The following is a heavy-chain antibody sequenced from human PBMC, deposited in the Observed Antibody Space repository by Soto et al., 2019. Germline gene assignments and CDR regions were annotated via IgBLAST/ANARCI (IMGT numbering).Heavy chain of an antibody. CDR1: GYKLGSAW. J-gene: IGHJ4*02. CDR3: ARQISFVCDS. Sequence: PGESLKISCEAAGYKLGSAWIGWVRRKPGKGLEWMGIIKPGTSDIRYSPSFRGQVTISADEAANTAFLQWSSLKTSDTAIYYCARQISFVCDSWGQGTLVTVSS. D-gene: IGHD3-16*01. V-gene: IGHV5-51*01. CDR2: IKPGTSDI.